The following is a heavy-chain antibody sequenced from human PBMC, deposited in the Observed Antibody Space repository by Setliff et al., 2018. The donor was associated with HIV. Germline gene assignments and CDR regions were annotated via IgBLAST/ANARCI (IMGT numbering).Heavy chain of an antibody. CDR3: ARVQWVVSSNVGLDY. CDR1: GYTFTSYG. CDR2: ISGYSGNT. D-gene: IGHD6-19*01. V-gene: IGHV1-18*01. J-gene: IGHJ4*02. Sequence: GASVKVSCKASGYTFTSYGISWLRQAPGQGLEWMGWISGYSGNTNYAQKFQDRVTMTTDTPTSTVHMELRSLRSDDTAVYYCARVQWVVSSNVGLDYWGQGTQVTVSS.